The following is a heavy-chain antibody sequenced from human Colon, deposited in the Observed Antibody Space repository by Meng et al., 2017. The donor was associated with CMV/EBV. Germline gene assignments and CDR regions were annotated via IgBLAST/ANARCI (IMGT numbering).Heavy chain of an antibody. CDR2: INPNSGDT. CDR1: GYTFSEYY. Sequence: ASVISCKASGYTFSEYYMEWLRQAPGQGLEWMGWINPNSGDTKYAQKFQGRVTMTRDTSISAAYMELSSLGSDDTAVFYCARVRIGCSTTGCYFDHWGQGTLVTVSS. V-gene: IGHV1-2*02. CDR3: ARVRIGCSTTGCYFDH. J-gene: IGHJ4*02. D-gene: IGHD2-2*01.